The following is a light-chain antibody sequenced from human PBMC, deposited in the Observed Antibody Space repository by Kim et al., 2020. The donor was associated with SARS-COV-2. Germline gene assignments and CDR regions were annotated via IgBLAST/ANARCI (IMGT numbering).Light chain of an antibody. V-gene: IGLV10-54*04. CDR1: SNNVGDQG. CDR3: LAWVRSLGAWV. CDR2: RNN. J-gene: IGLJ3*02. Sequence: PPRTSSGHSNNVGDQGATGWQQQRAHPPKLLYNRNNTRPSGISERFSASRSGNKASLTITGLQPDDETDYYCLAWVRSLGAWVFGGGTQLTVL.